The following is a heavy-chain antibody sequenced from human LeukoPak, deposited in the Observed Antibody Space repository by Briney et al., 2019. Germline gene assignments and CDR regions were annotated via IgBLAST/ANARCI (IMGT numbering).Heavy chain of an antibody. D-gene: IGHD6-19*01. V-gene: IGHV4-34*01. Sequence: PSETLSLTCAVYGGSFSGYYWSWIRQPPGKGLEWIGEINHSGSTNYNPSLKSRVTISVDTSKNQFSLKLSSVTAADMAVYYCARGRRRIAVAGKVDYWGQGTLVTVSS. CDR2: INHSGST. CDR1: GGSFSGYY. CDR3: ARGRRRIAVAGKVDY. J-gene: IGHJ4*02.